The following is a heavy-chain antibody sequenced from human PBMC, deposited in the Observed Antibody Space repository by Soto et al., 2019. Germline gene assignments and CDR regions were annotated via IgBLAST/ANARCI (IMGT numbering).Heavy chain of an antibody. CDR1: GFTFSSYA. V-gene: IGHV3-23*01. CDR3: AKDWRIVVVPAGAFDI. CDR2: ISGSGGST. D-gene: IGHD2-2*01. Sequence: EVQLLESGGGLVQPGGSLRLSCAASGFTFSSYAMSWVRQAPGKGLEWVSAISGSGGSTYYADSVKGRFTISRDNSKNTLYLQMNSLRAEDTAVYYCAKDWRIVVVPAGAFDIWAKGQWSPSLQ. J-gene: IGHJ3*02.